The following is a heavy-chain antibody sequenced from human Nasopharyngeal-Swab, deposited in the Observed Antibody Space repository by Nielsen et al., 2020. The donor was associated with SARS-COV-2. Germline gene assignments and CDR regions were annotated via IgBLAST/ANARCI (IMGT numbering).Heavy chain of an antibody. D-gene: IGHD6-13*01. V-gene: IGHV3-9*03. Sequence: SLKISCAASGFTFDDYAMHWVRQAPGKGLEWVSGISWNSGSIGYADSAKGRFTISRDNAKNSLYLQMNSLRAEDMALYYCAKDIGYSSPQGMDVWGQGTTVTVSS. CDR1: GFTFDDYA. J-gene: IGHJ6*02. CDR3: AKDIGYSSPQGMDV. CDR2: ISWNSGSI.